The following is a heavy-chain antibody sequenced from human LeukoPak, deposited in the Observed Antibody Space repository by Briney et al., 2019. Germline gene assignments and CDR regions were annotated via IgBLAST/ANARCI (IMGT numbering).Heavy chain of an antibody. CDR2: IRADGRST. Sequence: SGGSLRLSCAASGFTFSTYDMTWVRQAPGKGLECVSSIRADGRSTYYADSVRGRFTISRDNSKSTLYLQMNSLRAEDTAVYFCAYTSPLLLRPHWGQGTLVAVSS. CDR1: GFTFSTYD. CDR3: AYTSPLLLRPH. D-gene: IGHD2-15*01. V-gene: IGHV3-23*01. J-gene: IGHJ4*02.